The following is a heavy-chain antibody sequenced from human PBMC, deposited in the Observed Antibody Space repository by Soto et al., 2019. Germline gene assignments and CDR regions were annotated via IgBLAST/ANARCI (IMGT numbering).Heavy chain of an antibody. D-gene: IGHD5-12*01. CDR1: GGSLSGYY. Sequence: QVQLQQWGAGLLKPSETLSLNCAVTGGSLSGYYWSWIRQPPGKGLEWIGEVKDGGHTNYSPSLRGRVTISSDTSNNQFPLGLTSVTAADTGVYYCARGQEGVVATHWDQGSLVTVSS. CDR2: VKDGGHT. J-gene: IGHJ4*02. CDR3: ARGQEGVVATH. V-gene: IGHV4-34*01.